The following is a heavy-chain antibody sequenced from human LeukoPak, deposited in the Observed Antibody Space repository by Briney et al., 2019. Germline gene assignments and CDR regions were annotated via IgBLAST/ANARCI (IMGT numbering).Heavy chain of an antibody. CDR1: GSSISSGDYY. J-gene: IGHJ6*03. CDR2: IYYSGST. V-gene: IGHV4-30-4*01. D-gene: IGHD5-24*01. CDR3: ARVRDPYYYYMDV. Sequence: SETLSLTCTVSGSSISSGDYYWSWIRQPPGKGLEWIGYIYYSGSTYYNPSLKSRVTISVDRSKNQFSLKLSSVTAADTAMFYCARVRDPYYYYMDVWGKGTTVTVSS.